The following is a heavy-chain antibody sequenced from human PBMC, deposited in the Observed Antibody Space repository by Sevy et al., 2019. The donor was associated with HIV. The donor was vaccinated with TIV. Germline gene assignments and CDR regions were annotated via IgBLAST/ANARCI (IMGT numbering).Heavy chain of an antibody. J-gene: IGHJ6*03. CDR1: GFTFSSSA. Sequence: GGSLRLSCAASGFTFSSSAMHWLRQAPGNGLEWVTFIGHDANNQQYADSVKGRFAISRDNSKNTIYLQMHSLRVEDTAVYYCAKDLWYCMDVWGKGATVTVSS. V-gene: IGHV3-30*02. CDR2: IGHDANNQ. D-gene: IGHD3-10*01. CDR3: AKDLWYCMDV.